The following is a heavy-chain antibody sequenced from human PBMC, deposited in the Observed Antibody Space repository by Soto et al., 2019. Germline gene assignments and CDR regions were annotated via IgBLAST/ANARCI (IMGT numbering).Heavy chain of an antibody. CDR3: ARGGIPPSGYGIAYAMDV. J-gene: IGHJ6*02. D-gene: IGHD1-26*01. CDR2: IYYSGST. V-gene: IGHV4-39*01. CDR1: GVSISGSRYY. Sequence: SETLSLTCTVSGVSISGSRYYWGWIRQPPGRGLEWIGNIYYSGSTYHTPALKSRVTLSVDTSKNQFSLNLNSVTAADTAVYYCARGGIPPSGYGIAYAMDVWGQGTTVTVSS.